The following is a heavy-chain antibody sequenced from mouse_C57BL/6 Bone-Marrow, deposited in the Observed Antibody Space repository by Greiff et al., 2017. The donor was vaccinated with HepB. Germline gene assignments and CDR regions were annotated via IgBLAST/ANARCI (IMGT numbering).Heavy chain of an antibody. V-gene: IGHV5-16*01. J-gene: IGHJ1*03. CDR3: ARDGDGSSSYWYFDV. D-gene: IGHD1-1*01. CDR2: INYDGSST. Sequence: EVKLVESEGGLVQPGSSMKLSCTASGFTFSDYYMAWVRQVPEKGLEWVANINYDGSSTYYLDSLKSRFIISRDNAKNILYLQMSSLKSEDTATYYCARDGDGSSSYWYFDVWGTGTTVTVSS. CDR1: GFTFSDYY.